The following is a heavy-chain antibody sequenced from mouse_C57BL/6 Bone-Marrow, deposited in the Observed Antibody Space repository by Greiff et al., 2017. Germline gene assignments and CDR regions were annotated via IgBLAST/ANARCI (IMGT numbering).Heavy chain of an antibody. J-gene: IGHJ2*01. V-gene: IGHV1-47*01. D-gene: IGHD2-1*01. CDR3: ARGGNYGGYYFDY. CDR2: FHPYTDDT. CDR1: GYPFPTYP. Sequence: VPLQPSGAELVTPGASVTMSCKASGYPFPTYPIAWMKQNHGKRLAWIGNFHPYTDDTKYHEKFKGKATLTVENSSSTVYLELSRLTSDDSTGYYCARGGNYGGYYFDYWGQGTTRTGAS.